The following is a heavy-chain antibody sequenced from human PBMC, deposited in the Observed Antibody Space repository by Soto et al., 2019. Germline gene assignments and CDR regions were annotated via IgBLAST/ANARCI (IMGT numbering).Heavy chain of an antibody. CDR3: ARDMTIFGVVISSYYGMDV. D-gene: IGHD3-3*01. V-gene: IGHV3-66*01. Sequence: EVQLVESGGGLVQPGGSLRLSCAASGFTVSSNYMSWVRQAPGKGLEWVSVIYSGGSTYYADSVKGRFTISRDNSKNTLYPQMNSLRAEDTAVYYCARDMTIFGVVISSYYGMDVWGQGTTVTVSS. CDR2: IYSGGST. CDR1: GFTVSSNY. J-gene: IGHJ6*02.